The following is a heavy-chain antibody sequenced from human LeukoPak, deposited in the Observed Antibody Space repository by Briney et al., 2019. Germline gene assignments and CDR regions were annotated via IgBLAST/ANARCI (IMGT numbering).Heavy chain of an antibody. D-gene: IGHD5-18*01. J-gene: IGHJ4*02. CDR1: GDSVSSNFW. V-gene: IGHV4-4*02. Sequence: SETLSLTCAVSGDSVSSNFWWTWVRQSPEKGLEWIGETHHSGTANYNPSLRSRASISVDKSKNQFSLRLYFVTAADTAVYYCARAPPGDSHDFWGQGILVTVSS. CDR3: ARAPPGDSHDF. CDR2: THHSGTA.